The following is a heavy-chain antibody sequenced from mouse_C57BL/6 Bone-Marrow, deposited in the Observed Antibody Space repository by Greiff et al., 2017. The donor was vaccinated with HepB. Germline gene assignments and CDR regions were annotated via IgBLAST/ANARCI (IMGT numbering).Heavy chain of an antibody. CDR1: GFTFSDYG. J-gene: IGHJ4*01. CDR2: ISSGSSTI. D-gene: IGHD1-1*01. CDR3: ARGFITTVVPDY. Sequence: EVKLMESGGGLVKPGGSLKLSCAASGFTFSDYGMHWVRQAPEKGLEWVAYISSGSSTIYYADTVKGRFTISRDNAKNTLFLQMTSLRSEDTAMYYCARGFITTVVPDYWGQGTSVTVSS. V-gene: IGHV5-17*01.